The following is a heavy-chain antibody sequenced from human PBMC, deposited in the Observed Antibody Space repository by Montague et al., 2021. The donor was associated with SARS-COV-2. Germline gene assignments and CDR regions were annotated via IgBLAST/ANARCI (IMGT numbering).Heavy chain of an antibody. V-gene: IGHV4-61*02. J-gene: IGHJ4*02. Sequence: TLSLTCTVSGASISTGIYYWSWIRQPAGKGLEWIGRIRTTGRTDYNSSLKSRVFMSVDTSTNQFSLSLTSVTAADTAVYCCARFGGGTLEFDLWGQGTLVTVSS. CDR1: GASISTGIYY. CDR2: IRTTGRT. D-gene: IGHD3-10*01. CDR3: ARFGGGTLEFDL.